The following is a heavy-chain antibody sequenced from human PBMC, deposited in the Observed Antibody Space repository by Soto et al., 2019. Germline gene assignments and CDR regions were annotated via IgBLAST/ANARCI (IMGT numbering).Heavy chain of an antibody. V-gene: IGHV5-51*01. CDR2: VYPDDSAT. CDR1: GYNFATSW. Sequence: PGESLKISCKASGYNFATSWIAWVRQMPGKGLEWMGIVYPDDSATRYSPSFQGQVTISADKSITTAYLQWSGLKASDTAIYFCARHRGHTSGYYGTLDYWGQGTLVTVSS. J-gene: IGHJ4*02. D-gene: IGHD3-22*01. CDR3: ARHRGHTSGYYGTLDY.